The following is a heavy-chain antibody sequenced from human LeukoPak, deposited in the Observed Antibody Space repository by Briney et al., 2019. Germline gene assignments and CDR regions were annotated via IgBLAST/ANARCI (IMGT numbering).Heavy chain of an antibody. CDR2: IYYSGST. J-gene: IGHJ4*02. V-gene: IGHV4-59*01. D-gene: IGHD4-11*01. Sequence: PSETLSLTCTVSGGSLNGYYWSWIRQPPGKGLEWTGYIYYSGSTDYNPSLKSRVTISVDTSKNQFSLKLSSLTAADTAVYYCAREGVTKYYFDYWGQGSLVTVSS. CDR3: AREGVTKYYFDY. CDR1: GGSLNGYY.